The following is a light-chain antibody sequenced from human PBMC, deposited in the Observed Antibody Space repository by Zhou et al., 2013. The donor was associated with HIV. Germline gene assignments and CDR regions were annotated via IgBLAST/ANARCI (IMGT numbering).Light chain of an antibody. CDR2: AAP. J-gene: IGKJ1*01. Sequence: DIQMTQSPSSLSASVGDRVTITCRASQSISSYLNWYQQKPGKAPKLLIYAAPSLQSGVPSRFSGSGSGTDFTLTISSLQPEDFATYYCQQSYITSVTFGQGTKVEIK. CDR1: QSISSY. V-gene: IGKV1-39*01. CDR3: QQSYITSVT.